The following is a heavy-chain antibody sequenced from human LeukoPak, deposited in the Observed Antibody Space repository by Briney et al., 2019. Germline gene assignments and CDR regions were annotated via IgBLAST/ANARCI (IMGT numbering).Heavy chain of an antibody. CDR2: IYTGGST. CDR3: ARGEYQLLLGYYYMDV. J-gene: IGHJ6*03. V-gene: IGHV4-4*07. CDR1: SGSNCTYY. Sequence: SETLSLTCSVSSGSNCTYYWSWIRQLAGEGLEWGGRIYTGGSTNYNPSLKSRVTLSIETPKNQFSMELASVTATQTGVYYCARGEYQLLLGYYYMDVWGKGTTVTVSS. D-gene: IGHD2-2*01.